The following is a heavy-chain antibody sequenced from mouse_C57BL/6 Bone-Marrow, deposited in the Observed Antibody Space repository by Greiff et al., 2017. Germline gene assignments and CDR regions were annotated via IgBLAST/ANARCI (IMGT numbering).Heavy chain of an antibody. J-gene: IGHJ1*03. V-gene: IGHV5-15*01. CDR2: ISNLAYSI. CDR1: GFTFSDYG. D-gene: IGHD2-2*01. Sequence: EVQLQESGGGLVQPGGSLKLSCAASGFTFSDYGMAWVRQAPRKGPEWVAFISNLAYSIYYADTVTGRFTISRENAKNTLYLEMSSLRSEDTAMYYCARRGLRRWYFDVWGTGTTVTVSS. CDR3: ARRGLRRWYFDV.